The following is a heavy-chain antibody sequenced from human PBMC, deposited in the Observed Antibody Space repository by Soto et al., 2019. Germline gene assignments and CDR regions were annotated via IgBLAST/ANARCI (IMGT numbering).Heavy chain of an antibody. V-gene: IGHV1-2*02. Sequence: QVQLVQSGAEVKKPGASVKVSCKASAYTFTGYYMHWVRQAPGQGLEWMGWINPNSGGTNYPRKFQGRVTLTRDTSINTAYMELSSLRFDDTAVYYCARAKSYANLFDYWGQGTLVTVSS. J-gene: IGHJ4*02. CDR2: INPNSGGT. D-gene: IGHD3-16*01. CDR1: AYTFTGYY. CDR3: ARAKSYANLFDY.